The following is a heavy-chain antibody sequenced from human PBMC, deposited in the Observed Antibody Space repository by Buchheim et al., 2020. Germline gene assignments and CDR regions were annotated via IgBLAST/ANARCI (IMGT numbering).Heavy chain of an antibody. Sequence: QVQLVQSGAEVKKPGASMKISCKASGYTFTTYGIHWVRQAPGQRLEWMGWINTGDGDTKYSQNFQGRITITRDTFASTAYMELSSLRSEDTAVYYCARLRLWLLDYWGQGTL. V-gene: IGHV1-3*04. D-gene: IGHD3-10*01. CDR3: ARLRLWLLDY. CDR2: INTGDGDT. CDR1: GYTFTTYG. J-gene: IGHJ4*02.